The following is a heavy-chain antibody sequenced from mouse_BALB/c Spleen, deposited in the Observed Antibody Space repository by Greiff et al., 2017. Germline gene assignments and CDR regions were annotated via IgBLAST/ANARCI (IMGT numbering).Heavy chain of an antibody. CDR3: VRQSYGNYWDY. J-gene: IGHJ3*01. D-gene: IGHD2-1*01. CDR2: IRSKSNNYAT. V-gene: IGHV10-1*02. Sequence: EVKVVESGGGLVQPKGSLKLSCAASGFTFNTYAMNWVRQAPGKGLEWVARIRSKSNNYATYYADSVKDRFTISRDDSQSMLYLQMNNLKTEDTAMYYCVRQSYGNYWDYWGQGTLVTVSA. CDR1: GFTFNTYA.